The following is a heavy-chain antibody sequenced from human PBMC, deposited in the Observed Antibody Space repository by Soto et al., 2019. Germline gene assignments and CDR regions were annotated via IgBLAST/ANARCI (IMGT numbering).Heavy chain of an antibody. CDR3: ASQIAAAAHNSFDP. J-gene: IGHJ5*02. CDR1: GFTFSSYA. D-gene: IGHD6-13*01. Sequence: GGSLRLSCAASGFTFSSYAMHWVRQAPGKGLEWVAVISYDGSNKYYADSVKGRFTISRDNSKNTLYLQMNSLRAEDTAVYYCASQIAAAAHNSFDPCGPAPL. V-gene: IGHV3-30-3*01. CDR2: ISYDGSNK.